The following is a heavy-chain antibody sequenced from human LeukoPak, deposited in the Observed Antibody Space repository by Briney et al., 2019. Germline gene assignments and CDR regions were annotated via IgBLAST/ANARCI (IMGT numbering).Heavy chain of an antibody. J-gene: IGHJ4*02. CDR3: AKDLWLAFYYFDY. D-gene: IGHD6-19*01. CDR1: GFTFRSYA. Sequence: GGSLILSWAASGFTFRSYAMSWVRQAPGKGLEWVSAISGSGGSTYYADSVKGRFTISRDNSKNTLYLQMNSLRAEDTAVYYCAKDLWLAFYYFDYWGQGTLVTVSS. CDR2: ISGSGGST. V-gene: IGHV3-23*01.